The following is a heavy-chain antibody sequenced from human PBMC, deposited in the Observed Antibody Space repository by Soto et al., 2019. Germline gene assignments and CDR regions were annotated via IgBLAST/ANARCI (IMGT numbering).Heavy chain of an antibody. CDR3: ARRSYYNPGIGAATFDP. V-gene: IGHV4-31*11. CDR2: IFDSGRA. D-gene: IGHD3-10*01. J-gene: IGHJ5*02. Sequence: QVQLQESGPRLVKPSETLSLTCAVSGASVNSGNYFWSWIRQLPGEGLEWIGYIFDSGRAFYNPSLRSRATISIDTSKNHSSLNLTSLTAAATALYYCARRSYYNPGIGAATFDPWGQGALVAVSS. CDR1: GASVNSGNYF.